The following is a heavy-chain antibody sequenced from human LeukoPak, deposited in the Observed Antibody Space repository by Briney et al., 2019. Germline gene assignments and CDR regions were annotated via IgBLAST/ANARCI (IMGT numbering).Heavy chain of an antibody. D-gene: IGHD3-10*01. J-gene: IGHJ4*02. V-gene: IGHV3-30*02. CDR3: ANKYSGFGEFVLGY. CDR2: IWYDGSNK. Sequence: PGGSLRLSCPASGFTFSSYGMHWVRQAPGKGLEWVAVIWYDGSNKYYADSVKGRFTISRDNSKNTLYLQMNSLRAEDTAVYYCANKYSGFGEFVLGYWGQGTLVTVSS. CDR1: GFTFSSYG.